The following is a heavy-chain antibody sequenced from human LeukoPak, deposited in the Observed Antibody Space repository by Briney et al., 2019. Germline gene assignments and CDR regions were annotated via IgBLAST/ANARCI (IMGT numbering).Heavy chain of an antibody. J-gene: IGHJ6*02. V-gene: IGHV4-34*01. CDR2: INHSGST. CDR3: ARGRITIFGVPNYYYYYGMDV. Sequence: SETLSLTCAVYGGSFSGYYWSWIRLPPGKGLEWIGEINHSGSTNYNPSLKSRVTISVDTSKNQFSLKLSSVTAADTAVYYCARGRITIFGVPNYYYYYGMDVWGQGTTVTVSS. CDR1: GGSFSGYY. D-gene: IGHD3-3*01.